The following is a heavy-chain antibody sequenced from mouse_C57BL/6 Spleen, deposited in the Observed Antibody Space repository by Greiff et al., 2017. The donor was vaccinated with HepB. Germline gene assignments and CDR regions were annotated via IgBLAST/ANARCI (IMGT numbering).Heavy chain of an antibody. V-gene: IGHV1-18*01. J-gene: IGHJ3*01. D-gene: IGHD2-4*01. Sequence: EVQLQQSGPELVKPGASVKIPCKASGYTFTDYNMDWVKQSHGKSLEWIGDINPNNGGTIYNQKFKGKATLTVDKSSSTAYMELRSLTSEDTAVYYCARLDDDYDAAAWFAYWGQGTLVTVSA. CDR1: GYTFTDYN. CDR2: INPNNGGT. CDR3: ARLDDDYDAAAWFAY.